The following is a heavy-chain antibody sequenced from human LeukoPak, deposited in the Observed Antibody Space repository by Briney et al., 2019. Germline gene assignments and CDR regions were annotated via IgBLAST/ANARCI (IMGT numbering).Heavy chain of an antibody. J-gene: IGHJ4*02. D-gene: IGHD6-25*01. CDR3: ARGDRSGTLLY. Sequence: ASVKVSCKASGYTFTSYYIHWVRQAPGQGLEWMGIINPSGGSTSYAQKFQGRVTMTGDTSTSTVYMELSSLRSEDTAVYYCARGDRSGTLLYWGQGTLVTVSS. V-gene: IGHV1-46*01. CDR2: INPSGGST. CDR1: GYTFTSYY.